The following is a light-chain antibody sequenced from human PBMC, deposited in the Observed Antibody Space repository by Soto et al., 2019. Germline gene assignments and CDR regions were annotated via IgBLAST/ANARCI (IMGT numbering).Light chain of an antibody. V-gene: IGKV1-5*03. Sequence: HVTHSHSILSASLGYIVTITCRASQSISSWLAWYQQKPGKAPKILIYKASTLESGVPSRFSGSESGTEFTLTISSMQPHDFATFYCQQYNGYSRTFGQGAKVDIK. CDR2: KAS. CDR1: QSISSW. CDR3: QQYNGYSRT. J-gene: IGKJ1*01.